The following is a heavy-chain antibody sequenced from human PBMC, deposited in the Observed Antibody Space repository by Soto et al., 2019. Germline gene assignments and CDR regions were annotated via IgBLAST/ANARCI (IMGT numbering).Heavy chain of an antibody. J-gene: IGHJ4*02. CDR1: GGSISSSSYY. D-gene: IGHD5-12*01. V-gene: IGHV4-39*01. CDR3: ARGFWGATISFDY. CDR2: IYYSGST. Sequence: SETLSLTCTVSGGSISSSSYYWGWIRQPPGKGLEWIGSIYYSGSTYYNPSLKSRVTISVDTSKNQFSLKLSSVTAADTAVYYCARGFWGATISFDYWGQGTLVTVSS.